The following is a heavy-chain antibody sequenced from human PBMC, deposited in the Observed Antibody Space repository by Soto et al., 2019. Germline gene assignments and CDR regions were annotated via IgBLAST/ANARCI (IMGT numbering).Heavy chain of an antibody. J-gene: IGHJ4*02. V-gene: IGHV3-30*18. Sequence: QVQLVESGGGVVQPGRSLRLSCAASGFTFSSYGMHGVRQSPGKGLEWVAVISYDGSNKYYAYSVKGRFTISRDNSKNTLYLQMNSLRAEDTAVYYCAKVSVDCGGDCYHWDLDYWGQGTLVTFSS. CDR2: ISYDGSNK. CDR3: AKVSVDCGGDCYHWDLDY. CDR1: GFTFSSYG. D-gene: IGHD2-21*01.